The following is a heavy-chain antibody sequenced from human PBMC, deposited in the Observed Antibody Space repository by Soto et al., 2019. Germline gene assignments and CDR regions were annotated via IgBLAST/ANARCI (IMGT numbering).Heavy chain of an antibody. D-gene: IGHD6-25*01. CDR2: INHSGGT. CDR3: ARGSFETSAFDD. Sequence: QVQLQEWGAGLLKPSETLSLTCDIYDASFSGYYWSWIRQPPGKGLEWIGEINHSGGTNSNASIKSRVTLSLGTSKTQFSLKLTYVTAADTAVYCCARGSFETSAFDDWDQGTLVTVSS. J-gene: IGHJ4*02. V-gene: IGHV4-34*01. CDR1: DASFSGYY.